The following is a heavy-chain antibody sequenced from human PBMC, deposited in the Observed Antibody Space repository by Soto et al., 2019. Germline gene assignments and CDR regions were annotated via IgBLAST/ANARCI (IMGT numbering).Heavy chain of an antibody. CDR3: ARQGRAAAGTDYYYYGMDV. CDR1: GGSISSSSYY. Sequence: SETLSLTCTVSGGSISSSSYYWGWIRQPPGKGLEWIGSIYYSGSTYYNPSLKSRVTISVDTSKNQFSLKLSSVTAADTAVYYCARQGRAAAGTDYYYYGMDVWGQGTTVTVS. V-gene: IGHV4-39*01. J-gene: IGHJ6*02. D-gene: IGHD6-13*01. CDR2: IYYSGST.